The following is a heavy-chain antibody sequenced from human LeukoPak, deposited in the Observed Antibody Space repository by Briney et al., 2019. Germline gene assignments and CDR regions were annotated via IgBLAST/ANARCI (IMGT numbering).Heavy chain of an antibody. CDR1: GFTFSSYS. Sequence: PGGSLRLSCAASGFTFSSYSMTWVRQAPGKGLEWVSYISSSSSTIYYADSVKGRFTISRDNAKNSLYLQMNSLRAEDTAVYYCAREESSSSGYYFDYWGQGALVTVSS. D-gene: IGHD6-6*01. J-gene: IGHJ4*02. V-gene: IGHV3-48*04. CDR2: ISSSSSTI. CDR3: AREESSSSGYYFDY.